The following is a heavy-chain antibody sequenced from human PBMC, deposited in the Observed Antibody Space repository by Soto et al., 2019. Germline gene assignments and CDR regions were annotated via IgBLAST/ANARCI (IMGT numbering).Heavy chain of an antibody. Sequence: PGESLKISCKGSGYTFTNYWIGWVRPMPGKGLEWMGIIYPGDSDTKYNPSFQGQVTISADKSITTTYLRWTSLKASDTAIYYCAASIFYYGMDVWGQGTTVTVSS. V-gene: IGHV5-51*01. CDR3: AASIFYYGMDV. CDR2: IYPGDSDT. CDR1: GYTFTNYW. J-gene: IGHJ6*02.